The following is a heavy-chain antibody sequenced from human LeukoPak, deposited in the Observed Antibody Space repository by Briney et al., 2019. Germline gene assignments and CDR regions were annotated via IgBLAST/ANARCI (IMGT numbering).Heavy chain of an antibody. Sequence: TLSLTCAVSGGSISSGGYSWSWIRQPPGKGLEWIGYIYHSGSTYYNPSLKSRVTISVDRSKNQFSLKLSSVTAADTAVYYCARGVDYSNYFGYCGQGTLVTVSS. CDR2: IYHSGST. D-gene: IGHD4-11*01. CDR3: ARGVDYSNYFGY. CDR1: GGSISSGGYS. V-gene: IGHV4-30-2*01. J-gene: IGHJ4*02.